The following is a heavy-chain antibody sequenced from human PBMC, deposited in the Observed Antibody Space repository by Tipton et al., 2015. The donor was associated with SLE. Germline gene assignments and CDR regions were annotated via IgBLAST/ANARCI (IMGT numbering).Heavy chain of an antibody. CDR2: INRDGSEN. D-gene: IGHD6-19*01. V-gene: IGHV3-7*01. CDR3: AREGSGWYPDY. Sequence: SLRLSCAASGFMFSSYWMSWVRQAPGKGLEWVANINRDGSENNYVDSVRGRFTISRDNAENSLFLQMKYLRADDTAFYFCAREGSGWYPDYWGQGTLVTVSS. CDR1: GFMFSSYW. J-gene: IGHJ4*02.